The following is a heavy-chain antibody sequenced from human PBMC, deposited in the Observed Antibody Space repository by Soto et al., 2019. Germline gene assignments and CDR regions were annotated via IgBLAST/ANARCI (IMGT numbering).Heavy chain of an antibody. CDR3: ARDLDGHYYYGMDV. J-gene: IGHJ6*02. CDR1: GYTFTSYG. Sequence: RASVKVSCKASGYTFTSYGISWVRQAPGQGLEWMGWISAYNGNTNYAQKLQGRVTMTTDTSTSTAYMELRSLRSDDTAVYYCARDLDGHYYYGMDVWGQGTTVTVSS. CDR2: ISAYNGNT. V-gene: IGHV1-18*01. D-gene: IGHD3-9*01.